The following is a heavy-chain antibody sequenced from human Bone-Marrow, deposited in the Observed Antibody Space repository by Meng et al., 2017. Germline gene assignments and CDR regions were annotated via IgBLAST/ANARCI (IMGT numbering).Heavy chain of an antibody. V-gene: IGHV3-21*01. CDR2: ISSSSSYI. Sequence: VERVGAGGGVVQPGGSLRLSCAVSVFTFSRYGMHWVRQAPGKGLEWVSSISSSSSYIYYADSVKGRFTISRDNAKNSLYLQMNSLRAEDTAVYYCARDDYGDYRWFDPWGQGTLVTVSS. CDR1: VFTFSRYG. CDR3: ARDDYGDYRWFDP. D-gene: IGHD4-17*01. J-gene: IGHJ5*02.